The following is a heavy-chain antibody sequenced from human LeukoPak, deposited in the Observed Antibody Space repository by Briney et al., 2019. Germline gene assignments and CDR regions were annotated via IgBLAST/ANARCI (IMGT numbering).Heavy chain of an antibody. CDR1: GGSISSSSYY. CDR2: IYYSGST. D-gene: IGHD1-7*01. Sequence: PSETLSLTCTVSGGSISSSSYYWGWIRQPPGKGLEWIGHIYYSGSTNYNPSLKSRVTISVDRSKNQFSLKLTSVTAADTAGYYWARGTGNWNYMVWGQGTLVSVSS. V-gene: IGHV4-61*05. J-gene: IGHJ4*02. CDR3: ARGTGNWNYMV.